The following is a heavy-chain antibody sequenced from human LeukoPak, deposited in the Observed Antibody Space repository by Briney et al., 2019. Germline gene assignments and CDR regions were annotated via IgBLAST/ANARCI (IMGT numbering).Heavy chain of an antibody. CDR1: GGSISSSSYY. Sequence: SETLSLTCTVSGGSISSSSYYWGWIRQPPGKGLEWIGSIYYSGTTYYNPSLKSRVTISVDTSKSQFSLKLSSVTAADTAVYYCARQETGYYTFDYWGQGTLVTVSS. J-gene: IGHJ4*02. V-gene: IGHV4-39*01. CDR3: ARQETGYYTFDY. CDR2: IYYSGTT. D-gene: IGHD3/OR15-3a*01.